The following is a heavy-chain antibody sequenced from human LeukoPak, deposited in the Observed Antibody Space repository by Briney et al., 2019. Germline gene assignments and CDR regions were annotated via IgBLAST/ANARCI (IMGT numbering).Heavy chain of an antibody. CDR1: GGSFSGYY. J-gene: IGHJ5*02. Sequence: SETLSLTCAVYGGSFSGYYWSWIRQPPGKGLEWIGEINHSGSTNYNPSLKSRVTISVDTSKNQFSLKLSSVTAADTAVYYCARRDTSGSLFWFDPWGQGTLVTVSS. D-gene: IGHD3-10*01. V-gene: IGHV4-34*01. CDR2: INHSGST. CDR3: ARRDTSGSLFWFDP.